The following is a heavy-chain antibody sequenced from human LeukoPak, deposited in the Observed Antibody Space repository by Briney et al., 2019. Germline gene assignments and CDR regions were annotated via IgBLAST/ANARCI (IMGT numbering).Heavy chain of an antibody. V-gene: IGHV5-51*01. CDR3: ARRPFYYDSSGYLPPNAFDI. Sequence: GESLKISCKGSGYSFTSFWIGWVRQMPGKGLEWMGIIYPGDSDTRYSPSFQGQVTISADKYISTAYLQWSSLKASDTAMYYCARRPFYYDSSGYLPPNAFDIWGQGTMVTVSS. J-gene: IGHJ3*02. CDR2: IYPGDSDT. CDR1: GYSFTSFW. D-gene: IGHD3-22*01.